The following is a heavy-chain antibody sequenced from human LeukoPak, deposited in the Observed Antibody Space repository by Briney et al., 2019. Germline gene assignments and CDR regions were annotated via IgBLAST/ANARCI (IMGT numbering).Heavy chain of an antibody. CDR1: GYNFTTYW. V-gene: IGHV5-51*01. Sequence: GESLKISCKGSGYNFTTYWIGWVRQMPGKGLEWTRLIYPGDSDTRYSPSFQGQVTISADKSITTAYLQWSSLKASDTAMYYCARGSMRQFDYWGQGALVTVSS. CDR3: ARGSMRQFDY. J-gene: IGHJ4*02. CDR2: IYPGDSDT.